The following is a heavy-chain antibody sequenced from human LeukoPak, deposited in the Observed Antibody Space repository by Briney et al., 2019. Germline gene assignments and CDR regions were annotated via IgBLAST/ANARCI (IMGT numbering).Heavy chain of an antibody. V-gene: IGHV3-7*01. J-gene: IGHJ6*02. CDR1: GFTFSSYW. CDR2: IKPDGSDK. CDR3: ARDDYQLGRYYYGMDV. Sequence: GGSLGLSCAASGFTFSSYWMTWVRQAPGKGLEWVANIKPDGSDKYYVGSVKGRFTISRDNAKNSLYLQMNSLRAEDTALYFCARDDYQLGRYYYGMDVWGQGTTVTVSS. D-gene: IGHD7-27*01.